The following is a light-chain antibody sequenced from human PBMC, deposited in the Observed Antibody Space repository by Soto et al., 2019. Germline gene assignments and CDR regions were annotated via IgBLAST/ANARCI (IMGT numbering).Light chain of an antibody. CDR3: QQYNNWPPWT. CDR2: DAS. J-gene: IGKJ1*01. CDR1: QSVSNN. Sequence: ILMTQSPATLSVSPGERATLSCRASQSVSNNLAWYQQKPGQAPRRLIYDASTRATGIPARFSGSGSGTEVTLTISGLQSEDCAVYYCQQYNNWPPWTFGQGTKVEIK. V-gene: IGKV3-15*01.